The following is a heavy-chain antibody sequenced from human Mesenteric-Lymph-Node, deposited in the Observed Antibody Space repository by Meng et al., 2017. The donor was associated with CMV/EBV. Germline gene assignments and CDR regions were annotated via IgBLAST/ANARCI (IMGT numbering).Heavy chain of an antibody. V-gene: IGHV4-39*07. D-gene: IGHD3-22*01. CDR2: IYYSGST. CDR1: GGSISSSSYY. Sequence: QLQLQESGPGLVKPSETLSLTCTDSGGSISSSSYYWGWFRQPPGKGLEWIGSIYYSGSTYYNPSLKSRVTISVDTSKNQFSLKLSSVTAADTAVYYCARDGDYYDSSGYNPFDYWGQGTLVTVSS. J-gene: IGHJ4*02. CDR3: ARDGDYYDSSGYNPFDY.